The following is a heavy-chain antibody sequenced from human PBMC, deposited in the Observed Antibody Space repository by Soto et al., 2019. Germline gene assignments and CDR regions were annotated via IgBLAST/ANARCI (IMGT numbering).Heavy chain of an antibody. D-gene: IGHD3-16*01. V-gene: IGHV1-69*02. CDR1: GGTFSSYT. Sequence: QVQLVQSGAEVKKPGSSVKVSCEASGGTFSSYTISWVRQAPGQGLEWMGRIIPILGIANYAQKLQGRVTITADKSTSTAYMELSSLRSEDTAVYYCARGFGGDGYYFDYWGQGTLVTVSS. J-gene: IGHJ4*02. CDR3: ARGFGGDGYYFDY. CDR2: IIPILGIA.